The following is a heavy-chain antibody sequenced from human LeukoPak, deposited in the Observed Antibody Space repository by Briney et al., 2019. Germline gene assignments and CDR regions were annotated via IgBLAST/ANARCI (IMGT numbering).Heavy chain of an antibody. CDR3: ARKDNYYGSGSYSSGWFDP. V-gene: IGHV4-34*01. J-gene: IGHJ5*02. Sequence: SETLSLTCAVYGGSFSGYYWSWIRQPPGKGLEWIGEINHSGSTNYNPSLKSRVTISVDTSKNQFSLKLSSVTAADTAVYYCARKDNYYGSGSYSSGWFDPWGQGTLVTVSS. CDR2: INHSGST. D-gene: IGHD3-10*01. CDR1: GGSFSGYY.